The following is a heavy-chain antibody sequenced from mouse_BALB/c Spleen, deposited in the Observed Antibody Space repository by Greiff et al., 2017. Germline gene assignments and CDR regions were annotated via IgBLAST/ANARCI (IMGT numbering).Heavy chain of an antibody. CDR3: ARGTMITTEFAY. Sequence: QVQLKESGAELVRPGTSVKISCKASGYTFTNYWLGWVKQRPGHGLEWIGEIYPGGGYTNYNEKFKGKATLTADTSSSTAYMQLSSLTSEDSAVYFCARGTMITTEFAYWGQGTLVTVSA. D-gene: IGHD2-4*01. CDR2: IYPGGGYT. J-gene: IGHJ3*01. V-gene: IGHV1-63*02. CDR1: GYTFTNYW.